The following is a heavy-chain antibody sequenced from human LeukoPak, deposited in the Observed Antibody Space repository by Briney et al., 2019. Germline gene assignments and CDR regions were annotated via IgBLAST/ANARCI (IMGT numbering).Heavy chain of an antibody. CDR1: GFTFSSYG. CDR3: AKDPPDEDYDILTGYYPQLDGKKKFDY. J-gene: IGHJ4*02. CDR2: IRYDGSNK. Sequence: GGSLRLSCAASGFTFSSYGMHWVRQAPGKGLEWVAFIRYDGSNKYYADSVKGRFTISRDNSKNTLYLQMNSLRAEDTAVYYCAKDPPDEDYDILTGYYPQLDGKKKFDYWGQGTLVTVSS. V-gene: IGHV3-30*02. D-gene: IGHD3-9*01.